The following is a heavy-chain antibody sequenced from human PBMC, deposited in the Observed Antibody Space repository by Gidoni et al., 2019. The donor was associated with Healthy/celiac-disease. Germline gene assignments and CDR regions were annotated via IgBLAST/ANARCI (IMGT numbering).Heavy chain of an antibody. V-gene: IGHV5-51*01. CDR1: GYRVTSYW. D-gene: IGHD2-21*02. J-gene: IGHJ6*02. Sequence: EVQLVQSGAEVKKHGESLKIYCKGAGYRVTSYWIGGVRQMPGKGLEWMGIIYPGDSDTRSRPSFQGQVTISADKSISTAYLQWSSLKASDTAMYYCARLMGGNSHGFYGMDVWGQGTTVTVSS. CDR3: ARLMGGNSHGFYGMDV. CDR2: IYPGDSDT.